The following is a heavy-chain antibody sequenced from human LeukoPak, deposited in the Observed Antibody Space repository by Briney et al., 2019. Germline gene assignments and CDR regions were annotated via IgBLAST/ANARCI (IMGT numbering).Heavy chain of an antibody. V-gene: IGHV3-21*01. D-gene: IGHD3-10*01. CDR1: GFTFSSYS. J-gene: IGHJ4*02. Sequence: GGSLRLSCAASGFTFSSYSMNWVRQAPGKGLEWVSSISSSSSYIYYADSVKGRSTISRDNAKNSLYLQMNSLRAEDTAVYYCHYYGSGSLYAYWGQGTLVTVSS. CDR3: HYYGSGSLYAY. CDR2: ISSSSSYI.